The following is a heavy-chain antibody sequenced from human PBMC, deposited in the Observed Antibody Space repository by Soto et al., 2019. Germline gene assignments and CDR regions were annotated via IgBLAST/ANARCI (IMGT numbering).Heavy chain of an antibody. CDR3: ARDHFRGYSSGWDIGDYYYMDV. Sequence: GGSLRLSCAASGFTFSSYWMSWVRQAPGKGLEWVANMKQDGSEKYYVDSVKGRFTISRDNAKNSLYLQMNSLRAEDTAVYYCARDHFRGYSSGWDIGDYYYMDVWGKGTTVTVSS. J-gene: IGHJ6*03. D-gene: IGHD6-19*01. V-gene: IGHV3-7*01. CDR2: MKQDGSEK. CDR1: GFTFSSYW.